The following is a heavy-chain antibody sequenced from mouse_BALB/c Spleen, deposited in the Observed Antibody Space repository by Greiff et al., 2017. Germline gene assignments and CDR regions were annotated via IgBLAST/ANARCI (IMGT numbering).Heavy chain of an antibody. CDR2: IFPGSGNT. CDR3: AREGYYESFAY. J-gene: IGHJ3*01. Sequence: VQLQQSGPELVKPGASVKISCKASGYSFTSYYIHWVKQRPGQGLEWIGWIFPGSGNTKYNEKFKGKATLTADTSSSTAYMQLSSLTSEDSAVYFCAREGYYESFAYWGQGTLVTVSA. CDR1: GYSFTSYY. V-gene: IGHV1-66*01. D-gene: IGHD2-4*01.